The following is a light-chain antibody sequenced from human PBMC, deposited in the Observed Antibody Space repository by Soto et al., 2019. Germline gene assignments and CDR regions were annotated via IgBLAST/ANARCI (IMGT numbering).Light chain of an antibody. CDR2: DAY. V-gene: IGKV3-11*01. J-gene: IGKJ5*01. CDR1: QSFRGL. CDR3: QQRHMWPIT. Sequence: EVVLTQSPVTLSLSPGERATLSCRASQSFRGLLAWYQQKPGQAPRLLIYDAYNRDTGIPPRFSGSGSRTDFTLTISTLEPEDSAVDYCQQRHMWPITFGQGTRLEIK.